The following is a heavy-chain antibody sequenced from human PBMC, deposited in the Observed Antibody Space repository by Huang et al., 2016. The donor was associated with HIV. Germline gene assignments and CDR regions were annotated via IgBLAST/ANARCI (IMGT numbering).Heavy chain of an antibody. CDR1: DDSIDNYY. V-gene: IGHV4-59*01. Sequence: QVQLQESGPGLLRPSETLSLTCTVSDDSIDNYYWSWIRQPPGKRLEWIGYIYSSGITDYNPSPKSRVIMSTDASKSQFSLTLTSVTAADTAVYYCARLSGVDYFDSWGQGTLVTVSS. D-gene: IGHD3-3*01. CDR2: IYSSGIT. J-gene: IGHJ4*02. CDR3: ARLSGVDYFDS.